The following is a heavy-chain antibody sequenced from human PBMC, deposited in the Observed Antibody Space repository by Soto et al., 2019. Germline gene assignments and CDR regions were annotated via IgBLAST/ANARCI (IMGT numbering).Heavy chain of an antibody. V-gene: IGHV1-69*06. CDR2: IIPIFGTA. D-gene: IGHD1-7*01. CDR1: GGTFSSYA. CDR3: ARDSDITGTTYNWFDP. J-gene: IGHJ5*02. Sequence: SVKVSCKASGGTFSSYAISWVLQAPGQGLEWMGGIIPIFGTANYAQKFQGRVTITADKSTSTAYMELSSLRSEDTAVYYCARDSDITGTTYNWFDPWGQGTLVTVSS.